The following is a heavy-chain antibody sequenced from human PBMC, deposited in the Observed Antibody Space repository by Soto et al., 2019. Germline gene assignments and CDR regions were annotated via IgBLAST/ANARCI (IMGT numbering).Heavy chain of an antibody. CDR3: ARQGTVTLWGAIDY. Sequence: SETLSLTCTVSGGSVSSGDYYWSWIRQPPGKGLEWIGYIYYSGSTYYNPSLKSRVTISVDTSKNQFSLKLSSVTAADTAVYYCARQGTVTLWGAIDYWGQGTLVTVSS. CDR2: IYYSGST. CDR1: GGSVSSGDYY. D-gene: IGHD4-4*01. V-gene: IGHV4-30-4*01. J-gene: IGHJ4*02.